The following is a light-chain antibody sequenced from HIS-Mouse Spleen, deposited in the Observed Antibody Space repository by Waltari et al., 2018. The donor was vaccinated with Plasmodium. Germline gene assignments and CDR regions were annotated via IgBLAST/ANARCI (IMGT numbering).Light chain of an antibody. V-gene: IGKV3-15*01. J-gene: IGKJ3*01. CDR1: QSVSSN. Sequence: EIVMTQSPATLSVSPGERATLSCRASQSVSSNLAWYQQKPGQAPRLLIYGASTRATGIPARFSGSGSGTEFTLTIGSLQSEDFAVYYCQQYNNWSFTFGPGTKVDIK. CDR2: GAS. CDR3: QQYNNWSFT.